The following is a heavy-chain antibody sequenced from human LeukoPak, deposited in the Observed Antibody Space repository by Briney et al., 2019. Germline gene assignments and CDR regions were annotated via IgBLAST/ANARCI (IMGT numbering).Heavy chain of an antibody. V-gene: IGHV4-34*01. CDR2: INHSGST. J-gene: IGHJ5*02. Sequence: SETLSLTCAVYGGSFSGYYWSWIRQPPGKGLEWIGEINHSGSTNYNPSLKSRVTISVDTSKNQFSLKLSSVTAADTAVYYCARDIPYYYDSSGYYWGFDPWGQGTLVTVSS. CDR1: GGSFSGYY. D-gene: IGHD3-22*01. CDR3: ARDIPYYYDSSGYYWGFDP.